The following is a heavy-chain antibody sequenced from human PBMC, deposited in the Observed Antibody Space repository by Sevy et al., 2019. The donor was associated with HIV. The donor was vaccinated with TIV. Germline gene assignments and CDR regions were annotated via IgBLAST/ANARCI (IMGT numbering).Heavy chain of an antibody. D-gene: IGHD3-10*01. CDR2: ISYDGSNK. CDR3: AKSDGSGSYYSYYYYYGMDV. J-gene: IGHJ6*02. V-gene: IGHV3-30*18. CDR1: GFTFSSYG. Sequence: GGSLRLSCAASGFTFSSYGMHWVRHAPGKGLEWVAVISYDGSNKYYADSVKGRFTISRDNSKNTLYLQMNSLRAEDTAVYYCAKSDGSGSYYSYYYYYGMDVWGQGTTVTVSS.